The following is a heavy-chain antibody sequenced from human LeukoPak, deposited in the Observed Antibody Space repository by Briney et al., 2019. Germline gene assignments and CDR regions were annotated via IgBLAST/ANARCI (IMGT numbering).Heavy chain of an antibody. CDR3: ASALTTVTGHFHY. Sequence: GGALRLSCAASGFTFSDYWMHWVRQAPGKGLLCVSRIDTDGSSASYADSVKGRFTISRDNAKNTVYLQMNSLRVEDTGVYSCASALTTVTGHFHYWGQGTLVTVS. J-gene: IGHJ4*02. D-gene: IGHD4-17*01. CDR2: IDTDGSSA. V-gene: IGHV3-74*01. CDR1: GFTFSDYW.